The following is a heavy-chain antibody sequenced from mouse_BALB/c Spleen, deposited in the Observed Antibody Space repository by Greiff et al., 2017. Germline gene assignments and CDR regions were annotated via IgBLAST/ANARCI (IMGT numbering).Heavy chain of an antibody. CDR2: ISSGSSTI. CDR1: GFTFSSFG. CDR3: ARQAYYRYDGFAY. V-gene: IGHV5-17*02. Sequence: DVQLVESGGGLVQPGGSRKLSCAASGFTFSSFGMHWVRQAPEKGLEWVAYISSGSSTIYYADTVKGRFTISRDNPKNTLFLQMTSLRSEDTAMYYCARQAYYRYDGFAYWGQGTLVTVSA. D-gene: IGHD2-14*01. J-gene: IGHJ3*01.